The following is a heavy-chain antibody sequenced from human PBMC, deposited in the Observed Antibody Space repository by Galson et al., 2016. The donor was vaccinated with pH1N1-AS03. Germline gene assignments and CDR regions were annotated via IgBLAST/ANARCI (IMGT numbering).Heavy chain of an antibody. Sequence: SLRLSCATSGFAFDDFAMHWVRQAPGKGLEWVSLISWDGGSTYYADSVKGRFTISRDNAKNTLYLQMNSLRVEDTAVYYCARGWIGCTSTSCYGVDYWGQGTLVTVSS. CDR2: ISWDGGST. D-gene: IGHD2-2*01. CDR3: ARGWIGCTSTSCYGVDY. CDR1: GFAFDDFA. V-gene: IGHV3-43D*04. J-gene: IGHJ4*02.